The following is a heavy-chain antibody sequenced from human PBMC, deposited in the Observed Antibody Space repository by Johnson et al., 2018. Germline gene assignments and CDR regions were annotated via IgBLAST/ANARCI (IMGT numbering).Heavy chain of an antibody. Sequence: QVQLQESGPGLVKPSETLSLTCTVSGASIRNFYWSWIRQPPGKGLEWIGYSFYSGSTTYNPSLKSRVTISVDTSKNQVSLNRSSVTAADTAVYFCAGYCSGSGCYGAASGIWGQGTVVTVSS. CDR3: AGYCSGSGCYGAASGI. D-gene: IGHD2-15*01. V-gene: IGHV4-59*01. CDR2: SFYSGST. CDR1: GASIRNFY. J-gene: IGHJ3*02.